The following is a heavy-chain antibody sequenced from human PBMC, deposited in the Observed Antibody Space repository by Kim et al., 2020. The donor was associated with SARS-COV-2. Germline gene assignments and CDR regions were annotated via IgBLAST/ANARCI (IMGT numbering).Heavy chain of an antibody. J-gene: IGHJ4*02. Sequence: SETLSLTCTVSGGSISSYYWSWIRQPSGKGLEWIGYIYYSGSTNYNPSLKSRVTISVDTSKHQFSLKLSSVTAADTAVYYCARGSGYNSGIDYWGQGTLVTVSS. V-gene: IGHV4-59*01. D-gene: IGHD3-22*01. CDR1: GGSISSYY. CDR3: ARGSGYNSGIDY. CDR2: IYYSGST.